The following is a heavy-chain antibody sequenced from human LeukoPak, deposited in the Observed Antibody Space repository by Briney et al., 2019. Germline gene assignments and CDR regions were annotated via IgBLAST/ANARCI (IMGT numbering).Heavy chain of an antibody. Sequence: ASVKVSCKASGYTFTGYYIHWVRQAPGQGLEWMGWINPNSGGTNYAQKFQGRVTMTRDTSISTAYMELSRLRSDDTAVYYCARYVYCSSTSCYVKNAFDIWGQGTMVTVSS. CDR2: INPNSGGT. V-gene: IGHV1-2*02. D-gene: IGHD2-2*01. CDR1: GYTFTGYY. J-gene: IGHJ3*02. CDR3: ARYVYCSSTSCYVKNAFDI.